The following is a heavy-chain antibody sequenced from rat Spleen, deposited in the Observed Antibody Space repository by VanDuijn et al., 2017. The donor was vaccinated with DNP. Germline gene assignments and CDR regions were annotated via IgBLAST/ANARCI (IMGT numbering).Heavy chain of an antibody. D-gene: IGHD1-6*01. CDR3: ARHTTGAMDA. CDR2: ISPSGGST. J-gene: IGHJ4*01. CDR1: GFTFSNYD. Sequence: EVQLVESGGGLVQPGRSLKLSCAASGFTFSNYDMAWVRQAPTKGLEWVASISPSGGSTYYRDSVKGRFTVSRDNAKSSLYRQMDSLRSEDTATYYCARHTTGAMDAWGQGTSVTVSS. V-gene: IGHV5-25*01.